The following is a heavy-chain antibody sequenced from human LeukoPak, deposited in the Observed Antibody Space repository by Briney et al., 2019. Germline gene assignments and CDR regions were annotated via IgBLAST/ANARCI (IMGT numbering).Heavy chain of an antibody. J-gene: IGHJ4*02. CDR3: AKAELGVDTFFDY. Sequence: PGGSLRLSCAASGFTFNNYAMSWVRQAPGGGLEWVSAISGSGGSTYYADSAKGRFTISRDNSKSTLYLQMNSLRAEDTAFYYCAKAELGVDTFFDYWGQGTLVTVSS. CDR2: ISGSGGST. D-gene: IGHD3-3*01. CDR1: GFTFNNYA. V-gene: IGHV3-23*01.